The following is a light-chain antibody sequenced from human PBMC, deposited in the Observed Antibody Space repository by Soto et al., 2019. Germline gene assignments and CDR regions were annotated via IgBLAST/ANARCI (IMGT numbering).Light chain of an antibody. V-gene: IGKV3-15*01. CDR1: QSVSSN. J-gene: IGKJ2*01. CDR3: QQYNNWPPYT. Sequence: EIVMTQSPATLSLSPGERATLSCRASQSVSSNLSWYQQKPGQAPRLLIYGASTSATGIPAKCSGSGSCTEFTLTISSLQSADVAVYYCQQYNNWPPYTFGQGTKLEIK. CDR2: GAS.